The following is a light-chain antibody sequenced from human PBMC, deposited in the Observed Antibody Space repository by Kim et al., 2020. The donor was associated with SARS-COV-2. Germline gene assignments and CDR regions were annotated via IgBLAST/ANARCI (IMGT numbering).Light chain of an antibody. V-gene: IGLV10-54*04. CDR3: SAWDSSLNAWV. CDR2: RNN. J-gene: IGLJ3*02. Sequence: QTATRTCTGNNNNVGNQGAAWLQQHQGHPPKLLAYRNNNRPSGISERFSASRSGDTASLTITGLQPEDETDYYCSAWDSSLNAWVFGGGTKLTVL. CDR1: NNNVGNQG.